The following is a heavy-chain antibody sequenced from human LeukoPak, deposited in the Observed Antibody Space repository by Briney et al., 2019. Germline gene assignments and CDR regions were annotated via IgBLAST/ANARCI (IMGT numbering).Heavy chain of an antibody. CDR1: GYTFNTYA. CDR2: ISPFNGNT. D-gene: IGHD4-11*01. J-gene: IGHJ6*03. V-gene: IGHV1-18*01. CDR3: ASQDYSYYYYYMDV. Sequence: GASVKVSCKTSGYTFNTYAITWVRQAPGQGLEWMGWISPFNGNTTYAQKVRGRVAMTTDTSTGTAYMELRNLRSDDTAVYYCASQDYSYYYYYMDVWGKGTTVTVSS.